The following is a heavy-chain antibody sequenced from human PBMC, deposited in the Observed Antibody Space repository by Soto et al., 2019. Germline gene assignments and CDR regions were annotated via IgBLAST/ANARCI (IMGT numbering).Heavy chain of an antibody. CDR3: PRHPRIHLWSGYLGY. CDR1: GGSISSSGYY. CDR2: ISYSAST. D-gene: IGHD5-18*01. V-gene: IGHV4-39*01. J-gene: IGHJ4*02. Sequence: PSETLPLTGTVCGGSISSSGYYCRWIRQPPGKGLGWIGTISYSASTYYNPSRKSRVTISVDTARNQFSLKLSSVTAADTAVYYCPRHPRIHLWSGYLGYWSQGAVITVSS.